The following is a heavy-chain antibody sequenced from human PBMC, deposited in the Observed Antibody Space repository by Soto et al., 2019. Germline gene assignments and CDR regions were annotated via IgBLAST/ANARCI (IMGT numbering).Heavy chain of an antibody. CDR3: ARDGAVPYGMDV. V-gene: IGHV4-31*03. J-gene: IGHJ6*02. Sequence: QVQLQESGPGLVKPSQTLSLTCTVSGASISSGGYYWSWIRQLPGKGLEWIGYIYNSGPTYYNPPFKSRGSISVDPSKNQFSLKGTSATAADTAVYYCARDGAVPYGMDVWGHGTTVTVSS. CDR1: GASISSGGYY. D-gene: IGHD3-16*01. CDR2: IYNSGPT.